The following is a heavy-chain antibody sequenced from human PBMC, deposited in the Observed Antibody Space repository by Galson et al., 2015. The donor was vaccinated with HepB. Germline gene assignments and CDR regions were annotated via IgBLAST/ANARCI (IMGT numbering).Heavy chain of an antibody. D-gene: IGHD3-10*01. V-gene: IGHV3-66*01. CDR2: IYSGGST. CDR3: ARARGGVRSYWYFDL. CDR1: GFTVSSNY. Sequence: SLRLSCAASGFTVSSNYMSWVRQAPGKGLEWVSVIYSGGSTYYADSVKGRFTISRDNSKNTLYLQMNSLRAEDTAVYYCARARGGVRSYWYFDLWGRGTLVTVSS. J-gene: IGHJ2*01.